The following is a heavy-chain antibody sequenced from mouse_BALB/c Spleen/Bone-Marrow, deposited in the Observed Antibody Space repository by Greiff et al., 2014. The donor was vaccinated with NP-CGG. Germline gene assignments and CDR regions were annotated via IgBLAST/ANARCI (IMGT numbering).Heavy chain of an antibody. J-gene: IGHJ4*01. CDR2: ILPGRGSP. CDR3: ARKGALRAMDY. CDR1: GYTFTNYW. Sequence: QVQLKESGAELMRPGAPVKISCKASGYTFTNYWIEWVKRRPGHGLEWIGEILPGRGSPNYNEKFKGKATFALDTSSNTSYMQLSSLTSEDSAVYYCARKGALRAMDYWGQGSSVTVSS. V-gene: IGHV1-9*01.